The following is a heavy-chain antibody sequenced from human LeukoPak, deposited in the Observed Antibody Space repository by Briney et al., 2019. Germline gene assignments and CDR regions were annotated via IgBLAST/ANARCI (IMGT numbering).Heavy chain of an antibody. CDR3: ARDGLARYCSSTSCPTGWFDA. CDR1: GYTFASYG. D-gene: IGHD2-2*01. Sequence: GASVKVSSKPAGYTFASYGIIKVRRAPGQGPEWMGWISAYNGNTNYAQKLQGRVTMTTDTSTSTAYMELRSLRSDDTAVYYCARDGLARYCSSTSCPTGWFDASGQRSLVTVSS. CDR2: ISAYNGNT. J-gene: IGHJ5*02. V-gene: IGHV1-18*01.